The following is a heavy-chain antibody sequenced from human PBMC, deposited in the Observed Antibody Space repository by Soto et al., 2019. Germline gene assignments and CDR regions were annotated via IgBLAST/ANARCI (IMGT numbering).Heavy chain of an antibody. Sequence: SETLSLTCDVSGVSITSHYWNWIRQSPGMGLEWIGSTYFRGSASYSPSLKSRVTISLDTSKDQLSLTLSAVTAADSAVYYCARDLRSRGWFDPWGPGILVTVSS. J-gene: IGHJ5*02. CDR2: TYFRGSA. CDR1: GVSITSHY. V-gene: IGHV4-59*11. CDR3: ARDLRSRGWFDP.